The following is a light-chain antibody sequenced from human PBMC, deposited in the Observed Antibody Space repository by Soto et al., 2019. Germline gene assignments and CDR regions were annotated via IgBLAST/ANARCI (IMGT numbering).Light chain of an antibody. V-gene: IGKV3-20*01. CDR3: QHYGNSPPYT. J-gene: IGKJ2*01. CDR1: QSVSSSY. CDR2: AVS. Sequence: EIVLTQSPGTLSSSPGERATLSCRASQSVSSSYLAWYQQKPGQAPRLLIYAVSSRATGIPDRFSGSGFGTDFNLTIRRLEPEDFAVYYCQHYGNSPPYTFGQGTK.